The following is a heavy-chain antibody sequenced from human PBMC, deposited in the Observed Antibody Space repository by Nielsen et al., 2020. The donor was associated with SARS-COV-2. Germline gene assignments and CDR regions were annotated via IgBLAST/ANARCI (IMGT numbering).Heavy chain of an antibody. J-gene: IGHJ4*02. CDR1: GFTFDDYA. D-gene: IGHD3-16*01. CDR3: ASGAVAGGY. V-gene: IGHV3-9*01. CDR2: ISWNSGSI. Sequence: SLKISCAASGFTFDDYAMHWVRQAPGKGLEWVSGISWNSGSIGYADSVKGRFTISRDNSKNTLYLQMNSLRAEDTAVYYCASGAVAGGYWGQGTLVTVSS.